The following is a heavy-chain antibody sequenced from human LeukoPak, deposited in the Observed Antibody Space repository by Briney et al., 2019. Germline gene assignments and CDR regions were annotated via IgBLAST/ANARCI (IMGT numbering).Heavy chain of an antibody. J-gene: IGHJ5*02. D-gene: IGHD1-26*01. Sequence: LEASVKVSCKASGYTFTSYGISWVRQAPGQGLEWMGWISAYNGNTNYAQKLQGRVTMTTDTSTSTAYMELRSLRSDDTAVYYCARASYWERPIGWFDPWGQGTLVTVSS. CDR1: GYTFTSYG. CDR2: ISAYNGNT. CDR3: ARASYWERPIGWFDP. V-gene: IGHV1-18*01.